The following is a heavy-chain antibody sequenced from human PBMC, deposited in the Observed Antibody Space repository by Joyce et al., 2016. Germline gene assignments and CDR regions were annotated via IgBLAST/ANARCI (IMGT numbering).Heavy chain of an antibody. J-gene: IGHJ4*02. CDR2: ISASSGTI. CDR3: ARVGRTGYTCDY. CDR1: GFSFNTYS. Sequence: EVQLVESGGGLVQLGGSLRLSCAASGFSFNTYSINWVRQAPGKGLEWLSYISASSGTIYYSDSVKGRFTSSRDNAKNSVYLQMNSLRDEDTAVYYCARVGRTGYTCDYWGQGTLVTVSS. V-gene: IGHV3-48*02. D-gene: IGHD5-24*01.